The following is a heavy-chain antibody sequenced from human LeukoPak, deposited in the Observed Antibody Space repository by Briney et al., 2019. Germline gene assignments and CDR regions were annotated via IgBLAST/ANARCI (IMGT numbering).Heavy chain of an antibody. CDR3: ARAKDTAMVTGYYFDY. D-gene: IGHD5-18*01. CDR2: IYHSGST. Sequence: SETLSLTCAVSGGSISSGGYSWSWIRQPPGKGLEWIGYIYHSGSTYYNPSLKSRVTISVDRSKNQFSLKLSSVTAADTAVYYCARAKDTAMVTGYYFDYWGQGTLVTVSS. J-gene: IGHJ4*02. CDR1: GGSISSGGYS. V-gene: IGHV4-30-2*01.